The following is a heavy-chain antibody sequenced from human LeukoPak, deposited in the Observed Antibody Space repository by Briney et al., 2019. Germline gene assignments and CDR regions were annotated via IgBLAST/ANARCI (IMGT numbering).Heavy chain of an antibody. CDR1: GGSMTNYY. CDR3: ARLAPVAHSGDYLGYFDY. Sequence: SETLSLTCTVSGGSMTNYYWTWVRQYPGKGLEWFGYVYYTGSVNYNPSLKSRVTILVDSSKTHFSLNLGSVTAADTAVYYCARLAPVAHSGDYLGYFDYWGQGVLVTVSS. J-gene: IGHJ4*02. CDR2: VYYTGSV. D-gene: IGHD4-17*01. V-gene: IGHV4-59*08.